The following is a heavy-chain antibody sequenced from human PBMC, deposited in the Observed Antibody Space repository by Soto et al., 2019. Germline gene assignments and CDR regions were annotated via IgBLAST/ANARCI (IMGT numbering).Heavy chain of an antibody. Sequence: ALRRSCVASGFTFSSNTMCWVRQAPGKGLEWVAVISYDGSKKYYADSVKGRFTISRDNSKDTLYLQMNSLKTEDTAMYYCARAHSSGWTAFDYWGQGTLVTVSS. CDR3: ARAHSSGWTAFDY. J-gene: IGHJ4*02. V-gene: IGHV3-30*03. D-gene: IGHD6-19*01. CDR2: ISYDGSKK. CDR1: GFTFSSNT.